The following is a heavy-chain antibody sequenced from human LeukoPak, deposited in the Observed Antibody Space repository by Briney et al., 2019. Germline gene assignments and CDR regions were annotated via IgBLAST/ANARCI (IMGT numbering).Heavy chain of an antibody. CDR3: ARDLHQQLAHAFDI. J-gene: IGHJ3*02. D-gene: IGHD6-13*01. Sequence: SETLSLTCTVSGGSISSYYWSWIRQPPGKGLEWIGYIYHSGSTYYNPSLKSRVTISVDRSKNQFSLKLSSVTAADTAVYYCARDLHQQLAHAFDIWGQGTMVTVSS. CDR2: IYHSGST. V-gene: IGHV4-59*12. CDR1: GGSISSYY.